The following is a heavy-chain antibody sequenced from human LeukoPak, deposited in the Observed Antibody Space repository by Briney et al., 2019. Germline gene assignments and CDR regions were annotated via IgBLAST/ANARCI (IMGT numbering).Heavy chain of an antibody. V-gene: IGHV3-23*01. CDR1: GFTFSSYA. D-gene: IGHD4-17*01. J-gene: IGHJ4*02. CDR2: ISGSGGST. Sequence: QTGGSLRLSCAASGFTFSSYAMSWVRQAPGKGLEWVSAISGSGGSTYYADSVKGRFTISRDNSKNTLYLQMNSLRAEDTAVYYCAKDPLVIPYGDYGYWGQGTLVTVSS. CDR3: AKDPLVIPYGDYGY.